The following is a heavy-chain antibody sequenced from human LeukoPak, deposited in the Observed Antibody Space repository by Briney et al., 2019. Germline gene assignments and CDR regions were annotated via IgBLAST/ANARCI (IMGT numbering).Heavy chain of an antibody. Sequence: ASVKVSCKASAYIFSNYGISWVRQAPGQGLEWMGWISAKNGDTNYIRKFRGRVTMTTDTSTSTAYVELWSLRSDDTAVYYCARDVPATTPFDYWGQGTLVTVSS. J-gene: IGHJ4*02. CDR3: ARDVPATTPFDY. V-gene: IGHV1-18*01. CDR2: ISAKNGDT. D-gene: IGHD1-7*01. CDR1: AYIFSNYG.